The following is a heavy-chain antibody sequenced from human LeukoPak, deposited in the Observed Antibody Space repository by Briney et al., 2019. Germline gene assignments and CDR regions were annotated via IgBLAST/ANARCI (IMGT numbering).Heavy chain of an antibody. Sequence: PGGSLRLSCAASGFNFSSYWIGWVRQVPGKGLEWMGIIYPGDSDTRYSPSFQGQVTISADKSISTAYLQWSSLKALDTAMYYCARLDCGGDCPPLYWGQGTLVTVSS. D-gene: IGHD2-21*01. V-gene: IGHV5-51*01. CDR2: IYPGDSDT. CDR3: ARLDCGGDCPPLY. J-gene: IGHJ4*02. CDR1: GFNFSSYW.